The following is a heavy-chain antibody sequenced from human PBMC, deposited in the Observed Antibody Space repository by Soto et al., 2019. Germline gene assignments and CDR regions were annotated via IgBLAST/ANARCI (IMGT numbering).Heavy chain of an antibody. D-gene: IGHD5-18*01. CDR1: GGTFSSYA. J-gene: IGHJ6*01. CDR2: IIPIFGTA. CDR3: ARASYSYGEIYYYYGMDV. Sequence: GASVKVSCKASGGTFSSYAISWVRQAPGQGLEWMGGIIPIFGTANYAQKFQGRVTITADESTSTAYMELRSLRSDDTAVYYCARASYSYGEIYYYYGMDVCGQATTVTVSS. V-gene: IGHV1-69*13.